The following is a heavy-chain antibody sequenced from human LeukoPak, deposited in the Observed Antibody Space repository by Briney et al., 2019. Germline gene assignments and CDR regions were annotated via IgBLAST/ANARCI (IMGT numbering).Heavy chain of an antibody. CDR2: INQDGSAK. V-gene: IGHV3-7*05. D-gene: IGHD3-16*01. CDR3: ARDDYLGY. Sequence: GGSLRLSCAASGFAFSGYWMASVRQAPGRGLEWVAHINQDGSAKNYVDPVKGRFTISRDNAKNSVYLQLDTLRAEDTAVYFCARDDYLGYWGQGTLVTVSS. J-gene: IGHJ4*02. CDR1: GFAFSGYW.